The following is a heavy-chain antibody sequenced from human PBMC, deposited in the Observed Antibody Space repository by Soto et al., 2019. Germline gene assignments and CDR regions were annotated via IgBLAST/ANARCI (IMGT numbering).Heavy chain of an antibody. CDR1: GFTVSTYD. CDR3: TGEVASGY. V-gene: IGHV3-30*03. Sequence: QVQLVESGGGVVQPGRSLRLSCAVSGFTVSTYDMHWVRQATGKGLEWVAVISRDGGTKYYADSVKGLFTISRDNSRNTLFLEMNSLRGDDMAVYYCTGEVASGYWGQGTLVTVSS. D-gene: IGHD2-8*02. CDR2: ISRDGGTK. J-gene: IGHJ4*02.